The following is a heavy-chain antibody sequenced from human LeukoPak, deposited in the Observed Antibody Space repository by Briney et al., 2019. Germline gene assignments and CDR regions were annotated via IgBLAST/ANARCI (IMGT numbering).Heavy chain of an antibody. CDR2: FDPEDGET. J-gene: IGHJ6*02. V-gene: IGHV1-24*01. Sequence: ASVKVSCKVSGYTLTELSMHWVRQAPGKGLEWMGGFDPEDGETIYAQKFQGRVTITEDTSTDTAYMELSSLRSEDTAVYCCATGNPLDGYPPPANYYYYYGMDVWGQGATVTVSS. CDR1: GYTLTELS. CDR3: ATGNPLDGYPPPANYYYYYGMDV. D-gene: IGHD5-24*01.